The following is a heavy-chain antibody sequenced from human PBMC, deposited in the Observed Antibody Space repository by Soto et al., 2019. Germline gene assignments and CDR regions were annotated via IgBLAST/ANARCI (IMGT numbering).Heavy chain of an antibody. Sequence: QVQLVESGGGVVQPGRSLRLSCAASGFTFSSYGMHWVRQAPGKGLEWVAVIWYDGSNKYYADSVKGRFTISRDNSKNTLYLQINSLRAEDTAVYYCARDANYYGSGSYYSVPREWGQGTLVTVSS. V-gene: IGHV3-33*01. J-gene: IGHJ4*02. CDR3: ARDANYYGSGSYYSVPRE. CDR2: IWYDGSNK. D-gene: IGHD3-10*01. CDR1: GFTFSSYG.